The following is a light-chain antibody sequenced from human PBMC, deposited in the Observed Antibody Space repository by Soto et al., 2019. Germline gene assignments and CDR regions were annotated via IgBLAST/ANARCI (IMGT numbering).Light chain of an antibody. CDR1: KSISSW. J-gene: IGKJ1*01. Sequence: DIQMTQSPSTLSASVGDRVTITCRASKSISSWLAWYQQKPGKAPKLLIYDASSLESGVPSRFSGSGFGTVFTLTISILQPDDFATYYCQQYNSYSQTFGQGTKVDIK. CDR3: QQYNSYSQT. V-gene: IGKV1-5*01. CDR2: DAS.